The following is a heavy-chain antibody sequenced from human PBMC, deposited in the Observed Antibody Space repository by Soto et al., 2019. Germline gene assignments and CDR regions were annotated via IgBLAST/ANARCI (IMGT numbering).Heavy chain of an antibody. V-gene: IGHV3-30*04. D-gene: IGHD1-26*01. CDR3: VRDRGSTYGTFWNFDL. CDR1: GFSFNNFA. CDR2: ILHDGTKE. Sequence: QVQLVESGGGVVEPARSLRLSCVGSGFSFNNFAMHWVRQAPGKGLEWLAHILHDGTKEDYLESVKGRFSISRDNSKNTLYLQRNGLTTDDTSLYYCVRDRGSTYGTFWNFDLWGRGTLVTVSS. J-gene: IGHJ2*01.